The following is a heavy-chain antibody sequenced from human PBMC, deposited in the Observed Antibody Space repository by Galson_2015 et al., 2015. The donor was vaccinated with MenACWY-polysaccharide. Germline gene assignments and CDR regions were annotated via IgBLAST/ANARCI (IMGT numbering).Heavy chain of an antibody. CDR2: ISGGGDGV. V-gene: IGHV3-23*01. J-gene: IGHJ4*02. D-gene: IGHD6-13*01. Sequence: LRLSCAASGFHFSSYAMSWVRQAPGKGLEWVAAISGGGDGVHYADSVKGHFTISRDNSRSTLFQQMNSLRLEDTAVYFCAKYPAFSSIWCFDYWGLGTLVTVSS. CDR3: AKYPAFSSIWCFDY. CDR1: GFHFSSYA.